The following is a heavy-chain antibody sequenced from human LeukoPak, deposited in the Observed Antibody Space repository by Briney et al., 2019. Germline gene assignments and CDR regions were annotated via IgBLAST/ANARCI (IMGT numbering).Heavy chain of an antibody. V-gene: IGHV4-39*01. CDR2: IYDSGRT. D-gene: IGHD6-19*01. CDR3: ASRGRGWSLYNWFDP. Sequence: SETLSLTCTVSGVSVSSPSYYWGWIRQPPGKGLEWIGYIYDSGRTLLNPSLESRVTRSVDAPGIQVALKRTSCTAADTAIYFCASRGRGWSLYNWFDPWGQGTLVTVSS. J-gene: IGHJ5*02. CDR1: GVSVSSPSYY.